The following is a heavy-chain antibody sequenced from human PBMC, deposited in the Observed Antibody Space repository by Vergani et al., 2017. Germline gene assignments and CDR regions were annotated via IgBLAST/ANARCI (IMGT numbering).Heavy chain of an antibody. CDR2: LYLGGST. D-gene: IGHD3-16*01. V-gene: IGHV4-61*09. CDR1: GGSVHTSTHY. J-gene: IGHJ3*01. Sequence: QLQESGPALVKPSQTLSLTFSVSGGSVHTSTHYWGWIRQPAGGKLEWIGLLYLGGSTDYNPSLRGRVSLFLDTSKNQFFLNLTSMTAADTALYFCVSTIWVGQSSDAYDSWGRGQRVTVSS. CDR3: VSTIWVGQSSDAYDS.